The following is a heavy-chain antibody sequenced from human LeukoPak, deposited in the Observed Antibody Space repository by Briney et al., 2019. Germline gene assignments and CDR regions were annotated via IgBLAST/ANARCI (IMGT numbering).Heavy chain of an antibody. CDR2: INPNSGGT. V-gene: IGHV1-2*02. CDR1: GYTFTGYY. D-gene: IGHD4-17*01. J-gene: IGHJ6*02. Sequence: ASVKVSCKAAGYTFTGYYMHWVRQAPGQGLEWMGWINPNSGGTNYAQKSQGRVTMTRDTSISTAYMELSRLRSDDTAVYYCARGYPVDGYYPPGYGMDVWGQGTTVTVSS. CDR3: ARGYPVDGYYPPGYGMDV.